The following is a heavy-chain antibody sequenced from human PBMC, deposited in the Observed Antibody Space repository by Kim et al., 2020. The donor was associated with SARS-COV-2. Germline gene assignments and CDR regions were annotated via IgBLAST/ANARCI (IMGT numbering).Heavy chain of an antibody. Sequence: SVKVSCKASGGTFSSYAISWVRQAPGQGLEWMGRIIPILGIANYAQKFQGRVTITADKSTSTAYMELSSLRSEDTAVYYCARAGIAAAGPPDYWGQGTLVTVSS. CDR3: ARAGIAAAGPPDY. J-gene: IGHJ4*02. D-gene: IGHD6-13*01. CDR2: IIPILGIA. CDR1: GGTFSSYA. V-gene: IGHV1-69*04.